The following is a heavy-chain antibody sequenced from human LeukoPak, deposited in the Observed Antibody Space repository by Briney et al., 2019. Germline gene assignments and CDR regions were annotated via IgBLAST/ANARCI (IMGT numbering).Heavy chain of an antibody. Sequence: SETLSLTCTVSGGSISSYYWSWIRQPPGKGLEWIGYIYYSGSTNYNPSLKSRVTISVDTSKNQCSLKLSSVTAADTAVYYCARGNHLHWYFDLWGGGTLVTVSS. CDR1: GGSISSYY. D-gene: IGHD1-14*01. CDR2: IYYSGST. CDR3: ARGNHLHWYFDL. V-gene: IGHV4-59*01. J-gene: IGHJ2*01.